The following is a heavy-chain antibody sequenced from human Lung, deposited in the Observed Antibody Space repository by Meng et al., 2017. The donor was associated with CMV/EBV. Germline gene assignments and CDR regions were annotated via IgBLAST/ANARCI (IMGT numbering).Heavy chain of an antibody. CDR2: ISAYNGNT. CDR1: TSYG. D-gene: IGHD2-2*02. CDR3: ARDAEDIVVVPAAIGYVWFDP. Sequence: TSYGISWVRKAPGQGLEWMGWISAYNGNTNYAQKLQGRVTMTTDTSTSTAYMELRSLRSDDTAVYYCARDAEDIVVVPAAIGYVWFDPWGQGTLVTVSS. J-gene: IGHJ5*02. V-gene: IGHV1-18*01.